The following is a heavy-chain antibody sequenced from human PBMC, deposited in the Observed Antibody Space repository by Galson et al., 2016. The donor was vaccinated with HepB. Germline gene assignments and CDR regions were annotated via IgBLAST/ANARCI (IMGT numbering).Heavy chain of an antibody. D-gene: IGHD2-2*01. J-gene: IGHJ4*02. CDR1: GFTFSNAW. V-gene: IGHV3-15*01. Sequence: SLRLSCAASGFTFSNAWMSWVRQAPGKGLEWVGRIKSKTDGGATDYAAPVKGRFTISRDDSKNTVYLQMNSLKTEDTAVYYCTRYQLPGDDWGQGALVIVSS. CDR3: TRYQLPGDD. CDR2: IKSKTDGGAT.